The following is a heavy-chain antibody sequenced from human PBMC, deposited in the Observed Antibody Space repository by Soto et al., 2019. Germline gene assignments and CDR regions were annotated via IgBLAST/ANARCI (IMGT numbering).Heavy chain of an antibody. V-gene: IGHV1-3*01. Sequence: QVQLVQSGAEVKKPGASVKVSCKASGYMFTTNAIHWVRQAPGHRLEWMAWINPVNGKTKSSQKYQGRVTFTRDTSATTAYMELTSLTPEDTAVYYCARHSGQWLVLGTVDYWGQGTLVTVSS. CDR2: INPVNGKT. CDR1: GYMFTTNA. D-gene: IGHD6-19*01. J-gene: IGHJ4*02. CDR3: ARHSGQWLVLGTVDY.